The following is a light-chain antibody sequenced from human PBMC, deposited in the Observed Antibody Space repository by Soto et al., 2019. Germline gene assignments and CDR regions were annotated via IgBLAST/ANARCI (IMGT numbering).Light chain of an antibody. CDR1: SSDVGGYDS. Sequence: QSALTQPASVSGSPGQSITISCTGTSSDVGGYDSVSWYQQHPGKAPKLMIYDVNNRPSGVSNRFSGSKSGNTASLTISGLQTEDEADYYCRSYTSSSTLVFGGGTKLTVL. V-gene: IGLV2-14*03. CDR3: RSYTSSSTLV. J-gene: IGLJ2*01. CDR2: DVN.